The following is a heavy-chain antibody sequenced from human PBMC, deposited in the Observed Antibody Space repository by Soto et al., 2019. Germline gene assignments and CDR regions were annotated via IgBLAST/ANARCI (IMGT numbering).Heavy chain of an antibody. J-gene: IGHJ4*02. D-gene: IGHD6-19*01. CDR1: GYTFTSYY. V-gene: IGHV1-46*01. CDR3: AHSSGWTPDDY. CDR2: INPSGGST. Sequence: ASVKVSCKASGYTFTSYYMHWVRQAPGQGLEWMGIINPSGGSTSYAQKFQGRVTMTRDTSTSTVYMELSSLRSEDTAVYYCAHSSGWTPDDYWGQGTLVTVSS.